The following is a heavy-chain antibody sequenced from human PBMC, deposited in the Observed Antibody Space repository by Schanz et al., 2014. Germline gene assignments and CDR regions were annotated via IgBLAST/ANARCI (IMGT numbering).Heavy chain of an antibody. V-gene: IGHV3-23*01. CDR1: GFTFSTYA. CDR2: ISSGGGST. J-gene: IGHJ4*02. D-gene: IGHD6-25*01. Sequence: EVKLLESGGTLVRPGGSLRLSCAASGFTFSTYAMAWVRQAPGKGLEWVSSISSGGGSTYYADSVKGRFTISRDNSKNTLYLQMNSLRAEDTAVYYCAKVRYSSGWRGDYFDEWGQGTLVTVAS. CDR3: AKVRYSSGWRGDYFDE.